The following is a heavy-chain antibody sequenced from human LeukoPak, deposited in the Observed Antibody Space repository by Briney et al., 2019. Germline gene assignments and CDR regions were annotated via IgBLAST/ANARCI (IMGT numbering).Heavy chain of an antibody. D-gene: IGHD3-3*01. CDR1: GLTFSSYA. V-gene: IGHV3-23*01. J-gene: IGHJ5*02. Sequence: GGSLRLSCAASGLTFSSYAMSWVRQAPGKGLEWVSAISGSGGSTYYADSVKGRFTISRDNSKNTLYLKMNSLRAEDTAVYYCAKAYFDFWSGYSPNWFDPWGEGTLITVSS. CDR2: ISGSGGST. CDR3: AKAYFDFWSGYSPNWFDP.